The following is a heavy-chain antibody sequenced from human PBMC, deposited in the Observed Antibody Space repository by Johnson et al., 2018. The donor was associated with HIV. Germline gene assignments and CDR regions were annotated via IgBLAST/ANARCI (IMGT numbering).Heavy chain of an antibody. Sequence: QVQLVESGGGVVQPGRSLRLSCAASGFIFSDYAMHWVRLAPGKGLEWVAVTSYDEIKKNYADSVKGRFTISRDNSKTTLYMEMISLRADDTATYYCAKTGVGATDAAFDIWGQGTMVTVSS. CDR2: TSYDEIKK. J-gene: IGHJ3*02. D-gene: IGHD1-26*01. CDR3: AKTGVGATDAAFDI. CDR1: GFIFSDYA. V-gene: IGHV3-30*04.